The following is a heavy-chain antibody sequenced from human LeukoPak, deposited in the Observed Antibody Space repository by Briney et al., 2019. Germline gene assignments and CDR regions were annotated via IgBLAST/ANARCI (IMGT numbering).Heavy chain of an antibody. D-gene: IGHD1-26*01. CDR3: TREDRVGGSLGL. CDR1: GFTYSTYW. V-gene: IGHV3-7*03. CDR2: IRQDGDEK. J-gene: IGHJ4*02. Sequence: GGSLRLSCAASGFTYSTYWMSWVRQAPGKGLEWVANIRQDGDEKHYMGSARGRFTISRDNAKNSLYLLMNSLRVEDTAVYYCTREDRVGGSLGLWGQGTLVTVSS.